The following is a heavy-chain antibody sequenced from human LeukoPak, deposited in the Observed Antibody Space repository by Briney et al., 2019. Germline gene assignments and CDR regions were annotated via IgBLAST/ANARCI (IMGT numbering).Heavy chain of an antibody. CDR1: GFTFSSYG. CDR3: ARDRRGYDSSYFDY. Sequence: GGSLRLSCAASGFTFSSYGMHWVRQAPGKGLEWVAVIWYDGSNKYYADSVKGRFTISSDNSKNTLYLQMNSLRAEDTAVYYCARDRRGYDSSYFDYWGQGTLVTVSS. J-gene: IGHJ4*02. CDR2: IWYDGSNK. V-gene: IGHV3-33*01. D-gene: IGHD5-12*01.